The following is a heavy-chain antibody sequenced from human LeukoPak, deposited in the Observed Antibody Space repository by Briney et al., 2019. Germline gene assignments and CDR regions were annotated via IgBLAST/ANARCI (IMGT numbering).Heavy chain of an antibody. CDR2: ISSSSSYI. CDR1: GFTFSSYS. J-gene: IGHJ4*02. D-gene: IGHD1-26*01. Sequence: GGSLRLSCAASGFTFSSYSMNWVRQAPGKGLEWVSSISSSSSYIYYADSVKGRFTISRDNAKNSLYLQMNSLRAEDTAVYYCARDGYVGATGSYFDYWGQGTLVTVSS. CDR3: ARDGYVGATGSYFDY. V-gene: IGHV3-21*01.